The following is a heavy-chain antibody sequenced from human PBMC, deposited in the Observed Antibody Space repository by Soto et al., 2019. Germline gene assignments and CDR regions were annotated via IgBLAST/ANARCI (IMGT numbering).Heavy chain of an antibody. CDR2: IWYDGSNK. CDR3: ARAGGTNGPRWGYYYDGRDV. Sequence: QVQLVESGGGVVQPGRSLRLSCAASGFTFSSYGMHWVRQAPGKGLEWVAVIWYDGSNKYYADSVKGRFTISRDNSKNTRERQRNSRRAEDTAVYYWARAGGTNGPRWGYYYDGRDVGGQGTTVTVSS. D-gene: IGHD3-16*01. V-gene: IGHV3-33*01. CDR1: GFTFSSYG. J-gene: IGHJ6*02.